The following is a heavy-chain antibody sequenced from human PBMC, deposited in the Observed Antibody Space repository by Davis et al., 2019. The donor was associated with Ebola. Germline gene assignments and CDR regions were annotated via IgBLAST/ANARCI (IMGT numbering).Heavy chain of an antibody. CDR2: IYWDDDK. J-gene: IGHJ5*02. CDR3: AHRQGIAAPGGATWWFDP. V-gene: IGHV2-5*02. CDR1: GFSLSTSGVG. Sequence: SGPTLVKPTQTLTLTCTISGFSLSTSGVGVGWIRQPPGKALEWLALIYWDDDKRYSPSLKSRLTITKDTSKNQVVLTMTNMDPVDTATYYCAHRQGIAAPGGATWWFDPWGQGTLVTVSS. D-gene: IGHD6-13*01.